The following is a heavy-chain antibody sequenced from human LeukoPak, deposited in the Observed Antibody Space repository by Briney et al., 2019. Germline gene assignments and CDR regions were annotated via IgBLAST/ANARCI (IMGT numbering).Heavy chain of an antibody. CDR2: ISSSSSYI. CDR1: GFTFSSYS. V-gene: IGHV3-21*01. CDR3: ARDYGDYASFDAFDI. Sequence: GGSLRLPCAASGFTFSSYSMNWVRQAPGKGLEWVSSISSSSSYIYYADSVKGRFTISRDNAKNSLYLQMNSLRAEDTAVYYCARDYGDYASFDAFDIWGQGTMVTVSS. D-gene: IGHD4-17*01. J-gene: IGHJ3*02.